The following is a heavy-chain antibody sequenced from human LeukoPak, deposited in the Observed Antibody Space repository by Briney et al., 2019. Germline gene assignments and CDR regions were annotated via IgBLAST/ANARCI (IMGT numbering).Heavy chain of an antibody. J-gene: IGHJ5*02. V-gene: IGHV3-33*01. CDR1: GFTFSSYG. Sequence: GGSLRLSCAASGFTFSSYGMHWVRQAPGKGLEWAAVIWYDGSNKYYADSVKGRFTISRDNSKNTLYLQMNSLRAEDTAVYYCARDSLRSYCSSTSCYHNWFDPWGQGTLVTVSS. CDR2: IWYDGSNK. CDR3: ARDSLRSYCSSTSCYHNWFDP. D-gene: IGHD2-2*01.